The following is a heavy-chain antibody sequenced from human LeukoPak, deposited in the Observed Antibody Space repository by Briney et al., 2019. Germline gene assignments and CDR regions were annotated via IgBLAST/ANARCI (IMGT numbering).Heavy chain of an antibody. J-gene: IGHJ6*02. Sequence: QPGGSLRLSCAASGFTFSNYVMSWVRQAPGKGLEWVSSVSGSGTGAFYADSVKGRFTISRDNSQNTLYLQMNSLLAEDTATYYCAKGGGLTGDVWGQGTTVTVSS. CDR3: AKGGGLTGDV. D-gene: IGHD3-16*01. CDR2: VSGSGTGA. V-gene: IGHV3-23*01. CDR1: GFTFSNYV.